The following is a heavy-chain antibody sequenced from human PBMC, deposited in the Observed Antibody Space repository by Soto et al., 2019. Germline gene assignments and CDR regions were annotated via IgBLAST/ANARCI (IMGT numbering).Heavy chain of an antibody. V-gene: IGHV3-21*01. CDR1: GFTFSSYS. Sequence: GGSLRLSCAASGFTFSSYSMTWVRQAPGKGLEWVSSISSSSSYIYYADSVKGRFTISRDNAKNSLYLQMNSLRAEDTAVDYCARDDYYDSSGYYPRADFDYWGQGTLVTVSS. J-gene: IGHJ4*02. D-gene: IGHD3-22*01. CDR3: ARDDYYDSSGYYPRADFDY. CDR2: ISSSSSYI.